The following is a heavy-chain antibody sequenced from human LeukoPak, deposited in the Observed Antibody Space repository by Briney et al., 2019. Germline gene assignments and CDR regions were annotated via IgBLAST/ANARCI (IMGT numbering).Heavy chain of an antibody. V-gene: IGHV3-23*01. J-gene: IGHJ4*02. CDR1: GFTFSSYW. Sequence: GGSLRLSCAASGFTFSSYWMSWVRQAPGKGLEWVSAISGSGGSTYYADSVKGRLTISRDNSKNTLYLQMNSLRAEDTAVYYCAKFPSLIAVRNYFDYWGQGTLVTVSS. D-gene: IGHD6-19*01. CDR2: ISGSGGST. CDR3: AKFPSLIAVRNYFDY.